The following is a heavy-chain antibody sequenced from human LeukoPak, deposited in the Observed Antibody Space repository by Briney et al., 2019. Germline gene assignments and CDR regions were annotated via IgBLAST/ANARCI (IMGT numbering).Heavy chain of an antibody. J-gene: IGHJ3*02. CDR2: IYYSGST. CDR3: ARELSSGYYRDAFDI. CDR1: GGSISSSSYY. V-gene: IGHV4-39*07. Sequence: SETLSLTCTVSGGSISSSSYYWGWIRQPPGKGLEWIGSIYYSGSTYYNPSLKSRVTISVDTSKNQFSLKLSSVTAADTAVYYCARELSSGYYRDAFDIWGQGTMVTVSS. D-gene: IGHD3-22*01.